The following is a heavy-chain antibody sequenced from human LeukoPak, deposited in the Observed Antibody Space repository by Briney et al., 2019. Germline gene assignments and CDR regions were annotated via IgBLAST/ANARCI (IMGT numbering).Heavy chain of an antibody. CDR1: GFTFSSHW. J-gene: IGHJ4*02. Sequence: GGSLRLSCAASGFTFSSHWMTWVRQAPGKGLEWVANIKQDGSEKYYVDSVKGRFIISRDNAKNSLYVQMNSLRAEDTAVYYCARDNWSPGYFDYWGQGTLVTVSS. CDR3: ARDNWSPGYFDY. V-gene: IGHV3-7*01. CDR2: IKQDGSEK. D-gene: IGHD3-3*01.